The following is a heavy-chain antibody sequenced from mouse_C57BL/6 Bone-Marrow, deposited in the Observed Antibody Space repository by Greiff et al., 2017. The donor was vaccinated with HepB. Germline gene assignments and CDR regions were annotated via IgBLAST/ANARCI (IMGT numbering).Heavy chain of an antibody. CDR1: GFNITDYY. J-gene: IGHJ2*01. V-gene: IGHV14-2*01. Sequence: VQLKESGAELVKPGASVKLSCTASGFNITDYYMHWVKQRTEQGLEWIGRIDPEDGETKYAPKFQGQATITADTSSNTDYLQLSSLTSEDTAVYYCARPRYYGSSWWYFDYWGQGTTLTVSS. CDR3: ARPRYYGSSWWYFDY. D-gene: IGHD1-1*01. CDR2: IDPEDGET.